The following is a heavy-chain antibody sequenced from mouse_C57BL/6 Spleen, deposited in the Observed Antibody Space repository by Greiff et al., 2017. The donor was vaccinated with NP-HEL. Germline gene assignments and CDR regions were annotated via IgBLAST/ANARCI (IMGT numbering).Heavy chain of an antibody. CDR1: GYTFTSYC. D-gene: IGHD1-1*01. CDR2: IHPNSGST. V-gene: IGHV1-64*01. CDR3: ARSGGSSLYWYFDV. J-gene: IGHJ1*03. Sequence: QVQLQQPGAELVKPGASVKLSCKASGYTFTSYCMHWVKQRPGQGLEWIGMIHPNSGSTNYNEKFKSKATLTVDKSSSTAYMQLSSLTSEDSAVYYCARSGGSSLYWYFDVWGTGTTVTVSS.